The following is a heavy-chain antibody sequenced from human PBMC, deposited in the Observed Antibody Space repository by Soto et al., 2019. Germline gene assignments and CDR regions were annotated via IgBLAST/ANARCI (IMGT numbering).Heavy chain of an antibody. J-gene: IGHJ5*02. CDR1: GGSISSYY. CDR3: AREGSGSYQTFDP. V-gene: IGHV4-59*01. Sequence: SETLSLTCTVSGGSISSYYWSWIRQPPGKGLEWIGYIYYSGSTNYNPSLKSRVTISVDTSKNQFSLKLSSVTAADTAVYYCAREGSGSYQTFDPWGQGTLVTGSS. D-gene: IGHD3-10*01. CDR2: IYYSGST.